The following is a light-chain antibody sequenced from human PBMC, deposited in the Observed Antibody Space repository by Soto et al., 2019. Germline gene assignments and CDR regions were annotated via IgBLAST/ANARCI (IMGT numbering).Light chain of an antibody. CDR3: AAWDDSLNGYV. Sequence: QSVLTQPPSASGTPGQRVTISCSGSSSNIGSNTVNWYQQLPGTAPKLLIYSHNQRPSGVPDPFSGSKSGTSASLAISGLQSEDEADYYCAAWDDSLNGYVFGTGTKLTVL. J-gene: IGLJ1*01. CDR2: SHN. V-gene: IGLV1-44*01. CDR1: SSNIGSNT.